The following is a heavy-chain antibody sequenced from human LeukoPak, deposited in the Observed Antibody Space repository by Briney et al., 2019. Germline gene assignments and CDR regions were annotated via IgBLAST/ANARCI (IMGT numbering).Heavy chain of an antibody. CDR1: GFTFSSYA. J-gene: IGHJ6*03. D-gene: IGHD2-15*01. Sequence: GGSLRLSCAASGFTFSSYAMHWVRQAPGKGLEWVAFIRYDGSNKYYADSVKGRLTISRDNSKNTLYLQMNSLRAEDTAVYYCAKEKAVAAYYYYMDVWGKGTTVTVSS. CDR2: IRYDGSNK. CDR3: AKEKAVAAYYYYMDV. V-gene: IGHV3-30*02.